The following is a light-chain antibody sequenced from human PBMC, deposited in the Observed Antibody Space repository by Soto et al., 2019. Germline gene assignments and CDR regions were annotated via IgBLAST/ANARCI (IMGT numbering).Light chain of an antibody. CDR2: GAS. Sequence: EIVWTQSPGTLSLSPGERATLSCRAIQSVASSYLAWYRQKPGQAPRLLIYGASSRATGIPDRFSGSGSGTDFTLTISRLEPEDFAVYYCQQYGSSPPITFGQGTRLEIK. CDR3: QQYGSSPPIT. J-gene: IGKJ5*01. CDR1: QSVASSY. V-gene: IGKV3-20*01.